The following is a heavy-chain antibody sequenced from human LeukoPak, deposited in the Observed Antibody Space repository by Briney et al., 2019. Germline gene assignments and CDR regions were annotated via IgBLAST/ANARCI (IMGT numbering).Heavy chain of an antibody. CDR2: VSYSGST. CDR1: XDSIXXXX. Sequence: XSXDSIXXXXXSXXXXXXXXXXEWIGYVSYSGSTNYNPSLKSRVTISVETSKKQFSLKLRYVTAADTAVYYCARVSKEDYFQFWGQGTLVTVSS. V-gene: IGHV4-59*01. D-gene: IGHD4/OR15-4a*01. CDR3: ARVSKEDYFQF. J-gene: IGHJ1*01.